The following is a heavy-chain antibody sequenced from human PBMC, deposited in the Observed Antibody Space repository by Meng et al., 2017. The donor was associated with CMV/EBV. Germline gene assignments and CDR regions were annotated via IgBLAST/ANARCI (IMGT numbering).Heavy chain of an antibody. CDR2: ISSSGSTI. CDR3: AREDDILTGDYYYYFGMDV. CDR1: GFTLSSYE. D-gene: IGHD3-9*01. Sequence: GGSLRLSCAASGFTLSSYEMNWVRQAPGKGLEWVSYISSSGSTIDYADSVKGRFTISRDNAKNSLYLQMNSLRAEDTAVYYCAREDDILTGDYYYYFGMDVWDQGTTVTVSS. V-gene: IGHV3-48*03. J-gene: IGHJ6*02.